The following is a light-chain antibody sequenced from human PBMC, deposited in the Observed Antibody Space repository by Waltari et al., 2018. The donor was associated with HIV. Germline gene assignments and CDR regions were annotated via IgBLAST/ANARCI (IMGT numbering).Light chain of an antibody. CDR3: QHYDRWPWG. V-gene: IGKV3-20*01. Sequence: VLTQSPGTLSLSPGERATLSCRASQTVSSSDLAWYQQRPGQSPRLLIYGASTRATGTPDRFSGSGSGTEFTLTISSLQSEDFALYYCQHYDRWPWGFGQGTKVEIK. CDR2: GAS. J-gene: IGKJ1*01. CDR1: QTVSSSD.